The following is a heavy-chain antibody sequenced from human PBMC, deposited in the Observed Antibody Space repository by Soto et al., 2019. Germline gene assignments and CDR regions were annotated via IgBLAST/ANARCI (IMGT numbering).Heavy chain of an antibody. CDR2: INPNSGGT. D-gene: IGHD2-15*01. V-gene: IGHV1-2*04. CDR1: GYTFTGYY. J-gene: IGHJ4*02. CDR3: ARARGGTYCSGGSCFDY. Sequence: GASVKVSCKASGYTFTGYYMHWVRQAPGQGLEWMGWINPNSGGTNYAQKFQGWVTMTRDTSISTAYMELSRLRSDDTAVYYCARARGGTYCSGGSCFDYRGQGTLVTVSS.